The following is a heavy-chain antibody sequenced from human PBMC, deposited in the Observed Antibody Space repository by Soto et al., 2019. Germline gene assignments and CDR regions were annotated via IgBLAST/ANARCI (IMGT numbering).Heavy chain of an antibody. V-gene: IGHV4-34*01. Sequence: SETLSLTCAVYGGSFSGYYWSWIRQPPGKGLEWIGEINHSGSTNYNPSLKSRVTISVDTSKNQFSLKLSSVTAADTAVYYCARGLSRITMVRGVKYNWFDPWGQGTLVT. CDR2: INHSGST. CDR1: GGSFSGYY. J-gene: IGHJ5*02. CDR3: ARGLSRITMVRGVKYNWFDP. D-gene: IGHD3-10*01.